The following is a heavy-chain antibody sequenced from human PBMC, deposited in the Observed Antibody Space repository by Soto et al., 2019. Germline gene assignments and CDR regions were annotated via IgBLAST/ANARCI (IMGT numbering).Heavy chain of an antibody. Sequence: QVQLQESGPGLVKPSGTLSLTCAVSGGSISSSNWWSWVRQPPGKGLERIGEIYHSGSTNYNPSRKSRLTISVDKSNNQFSLTLSSVTAADTAVYYCARVSGSYYYGMDVWGQGTTVTVSS. CDR2: IYHSGST. CDR3: ARVSGSYYYGMDV. V-gene: IGHV4-4*02. CDR1: GGSISSSNW. D-gene: IGHD3-10*01. J-gene: IGHJ6*02.